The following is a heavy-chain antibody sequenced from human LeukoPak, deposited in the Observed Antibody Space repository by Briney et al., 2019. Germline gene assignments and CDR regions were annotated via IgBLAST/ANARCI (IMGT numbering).Heavy chain of an antibody. CDR2: INGRGGST. D-gene: IGHD4-17*01. Sequence: GGSLRLSCAASGFTFSNYAMSWVRQAPGKGLEWVSSINGRGGSTYYADSVKGRFTISRDDAKNSLYLQMNSLRAEDTAVYYCARVAINDYGDYFDYWGQGTLVTVSS. CDR1: GFTFSNYA. V-gene: IGHV3-23*01. CDR3: ARVAINDYGDYFDY. J-gene: IGHJ4*02.